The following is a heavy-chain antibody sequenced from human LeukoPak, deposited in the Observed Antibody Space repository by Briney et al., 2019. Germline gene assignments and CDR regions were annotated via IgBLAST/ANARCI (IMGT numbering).Heavy chain of an antibody. CDR2: INPNSGGT. CDR1: GYPFSDYY. D-gene: IGHD3-3*01. Sequence: ASVKVSCKASGYPFSDYYIHWVRQAPGQGLEWMGWINPNSGGTNYAQKFQGRVTMTRDSSISTAYLEVSRLRSDDTAVYYCAREFLMLRFLEWCLGFWGQGTLVTVSS. J-gene: IGHJ4*02. CDR3: AREFLMLRFLEWCLGF. V-gene: IGHV1-2*02.